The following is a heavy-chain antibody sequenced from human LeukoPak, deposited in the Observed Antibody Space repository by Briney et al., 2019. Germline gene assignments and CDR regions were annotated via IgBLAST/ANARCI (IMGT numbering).Heavy chain of an antibody. J-gene: IGHJ4*01. CDR1: GFTLSSNY. Sequence: GGSLRLSCAASGFTLSSNYMTWVRQAPGKGLEWVSLIDSGGSAFYADSMKGRFTISRDNSKNTLYLQMNSLRAEDTAVYYCGTGTIHLWYAYWGHGTLVTVSS. CDR3: GTGTIHLWYAY. V-gene: IGHV3-53*01. CDR2: IDSGGSA. D-gene: IGHD5-18*01.